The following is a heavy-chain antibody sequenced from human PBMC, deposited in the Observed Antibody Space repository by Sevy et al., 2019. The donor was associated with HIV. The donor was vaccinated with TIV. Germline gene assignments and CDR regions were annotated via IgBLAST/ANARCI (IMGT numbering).Heavy chain of an antibody. CDR2: ISSSGTTI. D-gene: IGHD2-2*01. CDR3: ARDSWPRVVVPAVFQH. J-gene: IGHJ1*01. Sequence: GGSLRLSCEASGFTFSSYEMNWVRQAPGKGLEWVSYISSSGTTIKYADSVKGRFTISRDNAKNSLYMQMNSLRAEDTAVYYCARDSWPRVVVPAVFQHWGQGTLVTVSS. CDR1: GFTFSSYE. V-gene: IGHV3-48*03.